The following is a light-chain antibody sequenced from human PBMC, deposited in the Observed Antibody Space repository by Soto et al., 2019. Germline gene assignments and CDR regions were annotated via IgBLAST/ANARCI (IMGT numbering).Light chain of an antibody. CDR3: QQLNTYPVT. Sequence: DIQMTQSPSSLSASVGDRVTITCRASQSISSYLNWYQQKPGKAPKLLIYAASTLQSGVPSRFSGSGSGTDFTLSISSLQPEDFATYYCQQLNTYPVTFGGGTKV. CDR1: QSISSY. J-gene: IGKJ4*01. V-gene: IGKV1-39*01. CDR2: AAS.